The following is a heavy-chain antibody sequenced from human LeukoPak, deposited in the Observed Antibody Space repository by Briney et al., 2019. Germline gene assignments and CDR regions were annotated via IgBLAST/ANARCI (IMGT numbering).Heavy chain of an antibody. Sequence: SETLSLTCTVSGGSISSYYWSWIRQPPGKGLEWIGYIYYSGSTNYNPSLKSRVTISVDTSKNQFSLKLGSVTAADTAVYYCARHYGSGSYIPSIFDYWGQGTLVTVSS. D-gene: IGHD3-10*01. CDR3: ARHYGSGSYIPSIFDY. V-gene: IGHV4-59*08. CDR2: IYYSGST. J-gene: IGHJ4*02. CDR1: GGSISSYY.